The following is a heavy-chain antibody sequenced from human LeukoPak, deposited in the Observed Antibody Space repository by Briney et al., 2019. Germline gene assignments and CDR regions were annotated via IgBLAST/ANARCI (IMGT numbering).Heavy chain of an antibody. J-gene: IGHJ4*02. CDR3: AKQLFFDY. V-gene: IGHV3-23*01. D-gene: IGHD2-15*01. CDR2: ITAGGGGT. Sequence: GGSLRLSCAASGFTFDTYAMSWVRQAPEKGLEWVSGITAGGGGTYHADSVKGRFAISRDNSKNILYLQMSSLRAEDTAVYYCAKQLFFDYWGQGTLVTVSS. CDR1: GFTFDTYA.